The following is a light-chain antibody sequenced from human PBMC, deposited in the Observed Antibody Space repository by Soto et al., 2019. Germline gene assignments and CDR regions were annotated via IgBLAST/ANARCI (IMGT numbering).Light chain of an antibody. J-gene: IGLJ2*01. V-gene: IGLV7-46*01. CDR1: DGPVTSNHY. CDR2: DTT. CDR3: LLAFSGGRV. Sequence: QAVVTQEPSLTVSPGGTVTLTCGSSDGPVTSNHYPYWYQQRPGQVPRTLIYDTTNRQSWAPARFSGSLVGVKAALTLSGAQPEDEADYYCLLAFSGGRVFGGGTKLTVL.